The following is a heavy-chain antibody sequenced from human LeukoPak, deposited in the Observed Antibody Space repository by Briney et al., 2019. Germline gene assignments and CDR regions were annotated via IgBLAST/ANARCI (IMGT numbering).Heavy chain of an antibody. V-gene: IGHV3-74*01. J-gene: IGHJ4*01. CDR1: VFTFSSYW. CDR2: INSDGGST. CDR3: ARVSSGRYFDY. D-gene: IGHD1-26*01. Sequence: GGALRLSCAASVFTFSSYWMHSGRQAPGKGVVWVSRINSDGGSTSYADYVKGRFTISRDNAKNTLYLQMNSLRDEDTAVYHCARVSSGRYFDYWGHGTLVTASS.